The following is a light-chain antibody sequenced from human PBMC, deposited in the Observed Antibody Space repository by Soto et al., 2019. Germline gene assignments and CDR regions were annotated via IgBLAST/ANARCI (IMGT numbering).Light chain of an antibody. J-gene: IGLJ1*01. V-gene: IGLV2-8*01. CDR2: EVT. CDR1: SSDVGFYNF. CDR3: ASYAGTKLFV. Sequence: QSALTQPPSASGSPGQSLTISCTGTSSDVGFYNFVSWYQQRPGKAPKLVIYEVTKRPSGVPDRFSGSKSGSTASLTVSGLQADDEAEYYCASYAGTKLFVFGSGTKVTVL.